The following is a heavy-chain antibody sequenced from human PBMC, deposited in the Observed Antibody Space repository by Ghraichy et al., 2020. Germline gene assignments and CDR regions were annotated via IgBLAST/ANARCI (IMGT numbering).Heavy chain of an antibody. D-gene: IGHD2-15*01. CDR2: IRYDGGNK. CDR1: GFTFSSYG. Sequence: GGSLRLSCAASGFTFSSYGMHWVRQAPGKGLEWVAFIRYDGGNKHYADSVKGRFTISRDNSKNTLYLQMNSLRAEDTAVYYCAKGNSLAVGEGLDYWGQGTLVTVSS. J-gene: IGHJ4*02. CDR3: AKGNSLAVGEGLDY. V-gene: IGHV3-30*02.